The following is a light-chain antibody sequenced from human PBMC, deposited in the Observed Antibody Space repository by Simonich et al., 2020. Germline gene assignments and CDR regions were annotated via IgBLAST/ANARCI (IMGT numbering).Light chain of an antibody. CDR3: SSYTSSSTLV. J-gene: IGLJ2*01. V-gene: IGLV2-14*01. CDR1: SSDVGGYNY. Sequence: QSALTQPASVSGSPGQTITISCTGNSSDVGGYNYVSWYQQHPGKAPKLMIYDVSKRPSGVSNRFACSKSGNTASLTSSGLQAEDEADYYCSSYTSSSTLVFGGGTKLTVL. CDR2: DVS.